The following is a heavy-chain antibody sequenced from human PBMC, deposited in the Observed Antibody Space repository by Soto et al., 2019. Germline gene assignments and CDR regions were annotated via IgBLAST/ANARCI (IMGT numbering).Heavy chain of an antibody. CDR2: ISTYSGDT. V-gene: IGHV1-18*01. Sequence: QVHLVQSGVGVKTPGASVKVSCQASGYTFFTYDISWVRQAPGQGLEWMGWISTYSGDTKYAQKFQRRVTMTTDASTTTAYLELRSLRSDDTAVYYCARHHGPTTSENWFDPWGQGTLVTVSS. D-gene: IGHD5-12*01. CDR3: ARHHGPTTSENWFDP. CDR1: GYTFFTYD. J-gene: IGHJ5*02.